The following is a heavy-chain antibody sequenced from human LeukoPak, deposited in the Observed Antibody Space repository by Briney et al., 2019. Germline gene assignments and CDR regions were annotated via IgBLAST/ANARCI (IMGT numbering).Heavy chain of an antibody. CDR1: IYSISSTNW. Sequence: SETLSLTCAVSIYSISSTNWWGWIRQPPGKGLEWIGNIYYSGTTYYNPSLKSRLTISVDTSKNQFSLKLTSVPAADTAVYYCARHDYYGSLNWFDPWGQGTLITVSS. CDR3: ARHDYYGSLNWFDP. D-gene: IGHD3-10*01. J-gene: IGHJ5*02. V-gene: IGHV4-28*01. CDR2: IYYSGTT.